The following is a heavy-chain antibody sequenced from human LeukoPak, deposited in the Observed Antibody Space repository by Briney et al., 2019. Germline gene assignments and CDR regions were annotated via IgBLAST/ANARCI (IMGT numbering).Heavy chain of an antibody. Sequence: GGSLRLSCAASGFTFNNYGMSWVRQAPGWGLEWVSAISRDGGDTFYADSVKGRFTISRDNSKNTVYLQMNSLRAEDTALYYCAKLGHTSGYYARHSDYWGQGTLVTVSS. V-gene: IGHV3-23*01. J-gene: IGHJ4*02. CDR3: AKLGHTSGYYARHSDY. CDR2: ISRDGGDT. CDR1: GFTFNNYG. D-gene: IGHD3-22*01.